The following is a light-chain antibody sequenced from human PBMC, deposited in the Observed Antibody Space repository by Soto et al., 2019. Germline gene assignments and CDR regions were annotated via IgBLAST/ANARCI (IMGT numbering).Light chain of an antibody. CDR3: AAWDDNLSAVV. V-gene: IGLV1-47*01. CDR2: RNH. J-gene: IGLJ3*02. CDR1: SSNIGSNN. Sequence: QSVLTQSHSASGTPGQRVTISCSGSSSNIGSNNVYLYHQFPGTAPKLLIYRNHQRPSGVPDRFSGSKSGTTASLAISGLRSEDEGDYYCAAWDDNLSAVVFGGGTKLTVL.